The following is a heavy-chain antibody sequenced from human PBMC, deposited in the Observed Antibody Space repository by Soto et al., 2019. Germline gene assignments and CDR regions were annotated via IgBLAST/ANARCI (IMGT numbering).Heavy chain of an antibody. J-gene: IGHJ4*02. CDR1: GFTLGNYW. D-gene: IGHD1-1*01. CDR2: INDYGTTI. CDR3: GREGLEPFDY. V-gene: IGHV3-74*01. Sequence: GGSLRLSCAASGFTLGNYWMHWVRQAPGKGLVWVSRINDYGTTINYAESVEGRFIISRDDAKSEVYLQMNNLRAEDSAVYYCGREGLEPFDYWGQGARVTVSS.